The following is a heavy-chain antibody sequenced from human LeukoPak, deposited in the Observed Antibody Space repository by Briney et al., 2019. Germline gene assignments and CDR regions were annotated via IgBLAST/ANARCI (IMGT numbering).Heavy chain of an antibody. CDR3: AREYGDYVFGFDY. V-gene: IGHV1-2*02. D-gene: IGHD4-17*01. CDR1: GYTFTGYY. J-gene: IGHJ4*02. Sequence: ASVTVSCKASGYTFTGYYMYWVRQAPGQGLEWMGWINPNSGGTNYAQKFQGRVTMTRDTSISTAYMELSRLRSDDTAVYYCAREYGDYVFGFDYWGQGTLVTVSS. CDR2: INPNSGGT.